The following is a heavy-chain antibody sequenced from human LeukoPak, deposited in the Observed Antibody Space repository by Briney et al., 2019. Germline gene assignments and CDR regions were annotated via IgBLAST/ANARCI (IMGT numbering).Heavy chain of an antibody. CDR2: IYPGDSDT. J-gene: IGHJ4*02. V-gene: IGHV5-51*01. CDR3: ARTYYDYVWGSYRYTAPDY. CDR1: GYSFTSYW. Sequence: GESLKISCKGSGYSFTSYWIGWVRQMPGKGLECMGIIYPGDSDTRYSPSFQGQVTISADKSISTAYLQWSSLKASDTAMYYCARTYYDYVWGSYRYTAPDYWGQGTLVTVSS. D-gene: IGHD3-16*02.